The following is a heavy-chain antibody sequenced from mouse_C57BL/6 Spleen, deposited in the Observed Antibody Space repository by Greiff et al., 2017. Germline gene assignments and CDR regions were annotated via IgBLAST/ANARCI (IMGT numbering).Heavy chain of an antibody. J-gene: IGHJ1*03. CDR2: ISYDGSN. V-gene: IGHV3-6*01. D-gene: IGHD1-1*01. CDR3: ARGLILDGYFDV. CDR1: GYSITSGYY. Sequence: VQLQQSGPGLVKPSQSLSLTCSVTGYSITSGYYWNWIRQFPGNKLEWMGYISYDGSNNYNPSLKNRISITRDTSKNQFFLKLNSVTTEDTATYYCARGLILDGYFDVWGTGTTVTVSS.